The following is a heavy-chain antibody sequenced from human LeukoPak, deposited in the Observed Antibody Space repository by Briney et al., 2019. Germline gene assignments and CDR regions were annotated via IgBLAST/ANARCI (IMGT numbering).Heavy chain of an antibody. J-gene: IGHJ4*02. V-gene: IGHV3-21*01. CDR3: ARDDVPVNRGSSGYYY. CDR2: ISSSSSYI. CDR1: GFTFSSYS. Sequence: KSGGSLRLSCAASGFTFSSYSMNWVRQAPGKGLEWVSSISSSSSYIYYADSVKGRFTISRDNAKNSLYLQMNSLRAEDTAVYYCARDDVPVNRGSSGYYYWGQGTLVTVSS. D-gene: IGHD3-22*01.